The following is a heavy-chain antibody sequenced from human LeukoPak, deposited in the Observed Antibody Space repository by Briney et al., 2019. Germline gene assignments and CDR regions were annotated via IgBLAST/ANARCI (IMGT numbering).Heavy chain of an antibody. CDR1: GGTFSSYA. Sequence: SVKVSCKASGGTFSSYAISWVRQAPGQGLEWMGGIIPIFGTANYAQKFQGRVTITAGKSTSTAYMELSSLRSEDTAVYYCARAEAAAHNLIFDYWGQGTLVTVSS. J-gene: IGHJ4*02. CDR3: ARAEAAAHNLIFDY. V-gene: IGHV1-69*06. D-gene: IGHD6-13*01. CDR2: IIPIFGTA.